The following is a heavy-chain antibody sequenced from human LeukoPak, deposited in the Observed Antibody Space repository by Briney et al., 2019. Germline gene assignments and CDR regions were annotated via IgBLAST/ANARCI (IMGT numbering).Heavy chain of an antibody. CDR1: GFTFDDYA. CDR3: AKGNRDSSGFYYYYGMDV. J-gene: IGHJ6*02. CDR2: ISWDSKNI. Sequence: GGSLRLSCAASGFTFDDYAMFWVRQAPGKGLEWVSGISWDSKNIGYAASVKGRFTISRDNAKSSLYLQMNSLRGEDTAFYYCAKGNRDSSGFYYYYGMDVWGQGTTVTVSS. D-gene: IGHD3-22*01. V-gene: IGHV3-9*01.